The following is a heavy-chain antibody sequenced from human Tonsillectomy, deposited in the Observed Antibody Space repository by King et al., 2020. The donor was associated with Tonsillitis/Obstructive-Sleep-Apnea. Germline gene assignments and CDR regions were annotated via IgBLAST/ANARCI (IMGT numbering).Heavy chain of an antibody. V-gene: IGHV3-30*04. CDR2: ISYDGSNK. D-gene: IGHD1-1*01. CDR1: GFTFSSYA. CDR3: AGGGTVIISYYLDY. J-gene: IGHJ4*02. Sequence: VQLVESGGGVVQPGRSLRLSCAASGFTFSSYAMHWVRQAPGKGLEWVAVISYDGSNKYYADSVKGRFTISRDNSKNTLYLQMNSLRAEDTAVYYCAGGGTVIISYYLDYWGRGPLVPVPS.